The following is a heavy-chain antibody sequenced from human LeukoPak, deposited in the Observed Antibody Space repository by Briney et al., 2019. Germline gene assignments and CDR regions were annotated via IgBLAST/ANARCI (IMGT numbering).Heavy chain of an antibody. CDR3: ARGIVVVPAVPRGAFDI. CDR1: GYTFTSYG. J-gene: IGHJ3*02. V-gene: IGHV1-18*01. D-gene: IGHD2-2*01. Sequence: EASVKVSCKASGYTFTSYGISWVRQAPGQGLEWMGWISAYNGNTNYAQKLQGRVTMTTDTSTSTAYMELRSLRSDDTAVYYCARGIVVVPAVPRGAFDIWGQGTMVTVSS. CDR2: ISAYNGNT.